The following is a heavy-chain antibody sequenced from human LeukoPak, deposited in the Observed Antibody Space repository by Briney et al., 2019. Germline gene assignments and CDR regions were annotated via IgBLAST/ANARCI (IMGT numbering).Heavy chain of an antibody. CDR2: IRYDGSNK. D-gene: IGHD3-22*01. J-gene: IGHJ4*02. V-gene: IGHV3-30*02. CDR3: AKDVTYYYDSSGYPQN. CDR1: GFTFSSYG. Sequence: PGGSLRLSCAASGFTFSSYGMHWVRQAPGKGLEWVAVIRYDGSNKYYADSVKGRFTISRDNSKNTLYLQMNSLRAEDTAVYYCAKDVTYYYDSSGYPQNWGQGTLVTVSS.